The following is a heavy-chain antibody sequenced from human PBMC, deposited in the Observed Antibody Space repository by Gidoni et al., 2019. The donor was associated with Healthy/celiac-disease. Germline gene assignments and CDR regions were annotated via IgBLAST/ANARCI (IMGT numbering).Heavy chain of an antibody. J-gene: IGHJ4*02. CDR3: TTDITTSLYDILTRDFDY. CDR2: IKSKTDGGTT. Sequence: VGRIKSKTDGGTTDYAAPVKGRFTISRDDSKNTLYLQMNSLKTEDTAVYYCTTDITTSLYDILTRDFDYWGQGTLVTVSS. V-gene: IGHV3-15*01. D-gene: IGHD3-9*01.